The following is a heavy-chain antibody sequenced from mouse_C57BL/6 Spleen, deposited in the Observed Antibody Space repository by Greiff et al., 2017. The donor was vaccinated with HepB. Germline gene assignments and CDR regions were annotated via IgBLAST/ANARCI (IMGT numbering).Heavy chain of an antibody. Sequence: EVKLVESGPELVKPGASVKIPCKASGYTFTDYNMDWVKQSHGKSLEWIGDINPNNGGTIYNQKFKGKATLTVDKSSSTAYMELRSLTSEDTAVYYCARRHYDYGSYAMDYWGQGTSVTVSS. CDR2: INPNNGGT. D-gene: IGHD2-4*01. CDR3: ARRHYDYGSYAMDY. CDR1: GYTFTDYN. V-gene: IGHV1-18*01. J-gene: IGHJ4*01.